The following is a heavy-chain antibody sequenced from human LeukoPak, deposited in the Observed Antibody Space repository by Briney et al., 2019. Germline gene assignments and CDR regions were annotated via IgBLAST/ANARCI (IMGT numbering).Heavy chain of an antibody. Sequence: PGRSLKLSCAASGFTFSIYGMHCVRQAPGKGLEWVAVISYDGSNKYYADSVKGRFTISRDSSKNTLFLQMNGLRPEDTAVYYCAKGAEEGVVITAVYYYYMDVWGKGTTVTISS. CDR1: GFTFSIYG. CDR3: AKGAEEGVVITAVYYYYMDV. CDR2: ISYDGSNK. J-gene: IGHJ6*03. V-gene: IGHV3-30*18. D-gene: IGHD3-22*01.